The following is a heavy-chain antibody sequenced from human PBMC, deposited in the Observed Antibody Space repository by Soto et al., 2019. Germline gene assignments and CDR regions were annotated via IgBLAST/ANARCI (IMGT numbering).Heavy chain of an antibody. Sequence: SETLSLTCNASGGSITSSGSAWGWIRQSPGKGLEWIGTIDYSGDIYYIPSLKSRITISVDTSKNQISLKLSSVTAADTAVYYCARHIHNQGFEYYFDSWGQGTLVTVSS. J-gene: IGHJ4*02. CDR1: GGSITSSGSA. V-gene: IGHV4-39*01. CDR2: IDYSGDI. D-gene: IGHD1-1*01. CDR3: ARHIHNQGFEYYFDS.